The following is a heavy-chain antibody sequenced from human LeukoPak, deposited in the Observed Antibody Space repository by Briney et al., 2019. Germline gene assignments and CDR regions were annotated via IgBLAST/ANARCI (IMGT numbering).Heavy chain of an antibody. J-gene: IGHJ6*03. CDR3: ARETSQKGAHYMDV. D-gene: IGHD3-16*01. CDR2: IYCSGST. V-gene: IGHV4-59*01. CDR1: GGSISSYY. Sequence: SEPLSLTCTVSGGSISSYYWSWIRPPPGKGLGWIGYIYCSGSTNYKPSLKRRVTISVDTSKNQFSLKLSSVTAADTAVYYCARETSQKGAHYMDVWGKGTTVTISS.